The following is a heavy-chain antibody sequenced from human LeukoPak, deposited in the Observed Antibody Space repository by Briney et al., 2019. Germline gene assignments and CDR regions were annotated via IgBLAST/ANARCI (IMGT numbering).Heavy chain of an antibody. CDR1: GGTFSSYA. D-gene: IGHD2-15*01. Sequence: GSSVKVSCKASGGTFSSYAISWVRQAPGQGLEWMGRIITIFGTANYAQKLQGRVTMTTDTSTSTAYMELRSLRSDDTAVYYCARDGRDIVVVVAATPWGNYMDVWGKGTTVTVSS. CDR2: IITIFGTA. CDR3: ARDGRDIVVVVAATPWGNYMDV. J-gene: IGHJ6*03. V-gene: IGHV1-69*05.